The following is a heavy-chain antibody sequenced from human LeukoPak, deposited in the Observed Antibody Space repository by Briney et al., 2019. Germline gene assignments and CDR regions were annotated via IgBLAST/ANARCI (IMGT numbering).Heavy chain of an antibody. J-gene: IGHJ4*02. D-gene: IGHD6-19*01. CDR1: GDSIRRSRYY. CDR2: IYYTGSN. CDR3: ARLGYTTGWHGGLDY. Sequence: SETLSLTCTVSGDSIRRSRYYWGWIRQPPGKGLEWLGRIYYTGSNYYNPSLKSRVTISVDMSKSQFSLKLSSVTAADTAVYYCARLGYTTGWHGGLDYWGQGTLVTVSS. V-gene: IGHV4-39*01.